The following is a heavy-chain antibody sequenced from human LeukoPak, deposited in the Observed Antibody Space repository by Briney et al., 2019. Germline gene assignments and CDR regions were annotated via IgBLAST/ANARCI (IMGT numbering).Heavy chain of an antibody. CDR2: ISSSSSYI. Sequence: GGSLRLSCAASGFTFSSYGMNWVRQAPGKGLEWVSSISSSSSYIYYADSVKGRFTISRDNAKNSLYLQMNSLRAEDTAVYYCARYGSGSDNYFYYGMDVWGQGTTVTVSS. CDR1: GFTFSSYG. D-gene: IGHD3-10*01. V-gene: IGHV3-21*01. J-gene: IGHJ6*02. CDR3: ARYGSGSDNYFYYGMDV.